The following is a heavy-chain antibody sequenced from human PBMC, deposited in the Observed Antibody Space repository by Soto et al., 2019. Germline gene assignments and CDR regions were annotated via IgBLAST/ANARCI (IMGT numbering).Heavy chain of an antibody. V-gene: IGHV3-53*01. CDR2: IYSGGST. CDR3: AKDLGSGKPYYYYAMDV. CDR1: GFTVSSNY. J-gene: IGHJ6*02. Sequence: PGGSLRLSCAASGFTVSSNYMSWVRQAPGKGLEWVSVIYSGGSTYYADSVKGRFTISRDNSKNTLYPQMNSLRAEDTAVYYCAKDLGSGKPYYYYAMDVWGQGTTVTVSS. D-gene: IGHD3-10*01.